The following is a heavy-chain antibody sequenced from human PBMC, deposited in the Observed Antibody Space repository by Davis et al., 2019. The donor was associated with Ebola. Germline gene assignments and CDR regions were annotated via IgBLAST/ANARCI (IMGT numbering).Heavy chain of an antibody. J-gene: IGHJ4*02. V-gene: IGHV1-18*04. CDR1: RYTSTSYC. D-gene: IGHD3-9*01. Sequence: ASVKVSCKSSRYTSTSYCLVRLRQAPGLGLEWMGWISGFNTNTNFAQKFQGRFTVSKDTTTNTAYMDLRSLTSDDTAISYCARPSNYDVLTGTSSYYFDYWGQGTLVTVSS. CDR2: ISGFNTNT. CDR3: ARPSNYDVLTGTSSYYFDY.